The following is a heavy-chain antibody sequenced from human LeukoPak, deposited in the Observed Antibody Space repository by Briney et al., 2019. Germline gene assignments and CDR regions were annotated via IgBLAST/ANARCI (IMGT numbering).Heavy chain of an antibody. CDR1: GYTFTGYY. CDR2: INPNSGGT. D-gene: IGHD4-17*01. Sequence: ASVKVSCKASGYTFTGYYMHWVRQAPGQGLEWMGWINPNSGGTNYAQKFQGRVTMTRDTSISTAYMELSRLRPDDTAVYYCARLRRAPYYYGMDVWGQGTTVTVSS. V-gene: IGHV1-2*02. J-gene: IGHJ6*02. CDR3: ARLRRAPYYYGMDV.